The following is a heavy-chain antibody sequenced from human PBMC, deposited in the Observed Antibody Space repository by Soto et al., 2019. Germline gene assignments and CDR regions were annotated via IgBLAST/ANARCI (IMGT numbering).Heavy chain of an antibody. D-gene: IGHD4-17*01. Sequence: SETLSLTCTVSGGSISSGDYYWSWICQPPGKGLAWIGYIYPSGSTYYNPSLKSRVTISADTSKNQFSLKLSSVIAADTAVYYCARGRDGGGASWGQGTLVTVSS. V-gene: IGHV4-30-4*01. CDR3: ARGRDGGGAS. CDR1: GGSISSGDYY. J-gene: IGHJ5*02. CDR2: IYPSGST.